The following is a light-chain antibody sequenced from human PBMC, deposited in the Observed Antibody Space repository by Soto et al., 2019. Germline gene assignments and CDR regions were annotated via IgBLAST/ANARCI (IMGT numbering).Light chain of an antibody. V-gene: IGKV3-15*01. J-gene: IGKJ5*01. CDR3: QQYNNWPPIT. CDR2: GAS. Sequence: EIVITQSPAPLSVSPGERAPLSCRATQSVRNYLAWYQQKPGQAPRLLIYGASTRATGIPARFSGSGSGTEFTLTISSLQSEDFAVYYCQQYNNWPPITFGQGTRLEIK. CDR1: QSVRNY.